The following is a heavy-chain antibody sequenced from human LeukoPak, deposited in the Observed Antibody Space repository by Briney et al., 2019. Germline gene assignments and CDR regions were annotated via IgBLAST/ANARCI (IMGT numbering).Heavy chain of an antibody. CDR3: ARALPNDYDSTGYYSSFDY. CDR1: GFTFSSYS. J-gene: IGHJ4*02. CDR2: FSGSSSSA. D-gene: IGHD3-22*01. V-gene: IGHV3-23*01. Sequence: GGSLRLSCAASGFTFSSYSMNWVRQTPGKGLEWVSIFSGSSSSAYADSVKGRFTISRDTSKNTMYLQMNSLRAEDTAVYHCARALPNDYDSTGYYSSFDYWGQGTLVTVSS.